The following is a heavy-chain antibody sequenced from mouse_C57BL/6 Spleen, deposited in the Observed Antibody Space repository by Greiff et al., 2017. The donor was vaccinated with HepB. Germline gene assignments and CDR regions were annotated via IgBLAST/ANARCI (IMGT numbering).Heavy chain of an antibody. V-gene: IGHV5-4*01. CDR2: ISDGGSYT. D-gene: IGHD2-5*01. Sequence: EVQVVESGGGLVKPGGSLKLSCAASGFTFSSYAMSWVRQTPEKRLEWVATISDGGSYTYYPDNVKGRFTISRDNAKNNLYLQMSHLKSEDTAMYYCARDPDYSNPYWYFDVWGTGTTVTVSS. CDR3: ARDPDYSNPYWYFDV. CDR1: GFTFSSYA. J-gene: IGHJ1*03.